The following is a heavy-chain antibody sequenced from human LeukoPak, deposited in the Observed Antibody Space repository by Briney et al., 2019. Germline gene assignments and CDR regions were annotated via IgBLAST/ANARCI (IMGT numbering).Heavy chain of an antibody. J-gene: IGHJ4*02. CDR3: ARESGSASFDY. D-gene: IGHD6-19*01. Sequence: GGSLRLSCAASGFTFSSYSINWVRQAPGKGLEWVSSISSSSSYIYYADSVKGRFTISRDNAKNSLYLRMNSLRAEDTAVYYCARESGSASFDYWGQGTLVTVSS. V-gene: IGHV3-21*01. CDR2: ISSSSSYI. CDR1: GFTFSSYS.